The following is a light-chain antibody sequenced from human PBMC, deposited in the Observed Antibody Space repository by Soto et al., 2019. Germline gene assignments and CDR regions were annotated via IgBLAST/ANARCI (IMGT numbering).Light chain of an antibody. J-gene: IGKJ3*01. V-gene: IGKV3-11*01. CDR3: QQRSNWPL. Sequence: EMVMTQSPAILSVSPGESATLSCRASQSVNSNYLAWYQQKPGQAPRLLIYDASNRATGIPARFSGSGSGTDFTLTISSLEPEDFAVYYCQQRSNWPLFGPGTKVDIK. CDR1: QSVNSNY. CDR2: DAS.